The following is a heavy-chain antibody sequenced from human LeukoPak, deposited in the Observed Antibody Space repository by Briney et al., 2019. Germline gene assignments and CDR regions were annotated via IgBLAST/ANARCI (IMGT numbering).Heavy chain of an antibody. CDR3: AKDGVPDVVVVPAAVPDY. V-gene: IGHV3-23*01. J-gene: IGHJ4*02. CDR1: GFTFSSYA. CDR2: ISGSGGST. Sequence: TGGSLRLSCAASGFTFSSYAMSWVRQAPGKGLEWVSAISGSGGSTYYADSVKGRFTISRDNSKNTLYLQMNSLRAEDTAVYYCAKDGVPDVVVVPAAVPDYWGQGTLVTVSS. D-gene: IGHD2-2*01.